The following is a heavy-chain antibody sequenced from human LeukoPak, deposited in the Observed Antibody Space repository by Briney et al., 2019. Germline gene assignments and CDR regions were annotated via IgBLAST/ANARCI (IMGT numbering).Heavy chain of an antibody. J-gene: IGHJ4*02. V-gene: IGHV4-34*01. CDR1: GGSFSGYY. CDR3: ARHSTFFGVVIIKGRVRGPFDY. D-gene: IGHD3-3*01. CDR2: INHSGST. Sequence: SETLSLTCAVYGGSFSGYYWSWIRQPPGKGLEWIGEINHSGSTNYNPSLKSRVTISVDTSKNQFSLKLSSVTAADTAVYYCARHSTFFGVVIIKGRVRGPFDYWGQGTLVTVSS.